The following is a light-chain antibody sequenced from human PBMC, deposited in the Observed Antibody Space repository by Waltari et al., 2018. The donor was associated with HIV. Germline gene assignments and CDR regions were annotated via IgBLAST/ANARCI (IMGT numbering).Light chain of an antibody. CDR2: WAS. CDR1: QNLLYRSNNKNY. Sequence: DIVMTQSPYSLTVSLGDRSTLYCTSSQNLLYRSNNKNYVAWYHQKAGQPPKLLIYWASTREAGVPARFSGGVSGTDFTLTISSLQAEDVATYYCQQYDRTPLTFGGGTKVEIK. J-gene: IGKJ4*01. CDR3: QQYDRTPLT. V-gene: IGKV4-1*01.